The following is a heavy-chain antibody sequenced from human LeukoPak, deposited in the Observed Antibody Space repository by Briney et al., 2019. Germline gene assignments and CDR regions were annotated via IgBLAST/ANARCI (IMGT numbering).Heavy chain of an antibody. CDR2: INHSGST. Sequence: SETLSLTCAVYGGSFSGYYWSWIRQPTGKGLEWIGEINHSGSTNYNPSLKSRVTISVDTSKNQFSLKLSSVTAADTAVYYCAARHCSSASCYKQRLNNFDYWGQGTLVTVSS. V-gene: IGHV4-34*01. CDR1: GGSFSGYY. D-gene: IGHD2-2*02. J-gene: IGHJ4*02. CDR3: AARHCSSASCYKQRLNNFDY.